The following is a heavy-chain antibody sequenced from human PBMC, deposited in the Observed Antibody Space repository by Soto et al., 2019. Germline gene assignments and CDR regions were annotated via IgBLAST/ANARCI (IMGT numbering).Heavy chain of an antibody. CDR3: AKWGGAGSDS. Sequence: EVQLLESGGDLVQPGGSLRLSCAASGFTFSTYAMTWVRQAQGKGLEWVANVNEDGSEKYYVDSVKGRFTVSRDNAKNSLYLQMNSLSAEDTAVYYCAKWGGAGSDSWGQGTLVTVSS. J-gene: IGHJ4*02. CDR1: GFTFSTYA. CDR2: VNEDGSEK. D-gene: IGHD1-26*01. V-gene: IGHV3-7*01.